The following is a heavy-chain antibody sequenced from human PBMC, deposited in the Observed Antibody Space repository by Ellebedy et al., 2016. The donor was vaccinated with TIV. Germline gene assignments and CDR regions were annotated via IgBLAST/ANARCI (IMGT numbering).Heavy chain of an antibody. CDR2: ITAGGGTT. J-gene: IGHJ4*02. Sequence: GESLKISCAASGFSFSNYAMSWVRQAPGKGLEWVAAITAGGGTTYYADSVNGRFAVYRDNFKNSFFVEINSLRDEDTAVYYCASGVGSLEYWGQGTQVTVSA. V-gene: IGHV3-23*01. D-gene: IGHD1-1*01. CDR1: GFSFSNYA. CDR3: ASGVGSLEY.